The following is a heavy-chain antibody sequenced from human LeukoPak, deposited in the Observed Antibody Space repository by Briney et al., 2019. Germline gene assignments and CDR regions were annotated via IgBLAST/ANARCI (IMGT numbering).Heavy chain of an antibody. CDR2: IILIFGTA. CDR1: GGTFSSYA. V-gene: IGHV1-69*05. Sequence: SVKVSCTASGGTFSSYAISWVSQAPGHGLEWMGRIILIFGTANYAQKFQGRVTITTDESTSTAYMELSSLRSEDTAVYYCARDIIAAAGDVYFDYWGQGTLVTV. D-gene: IGHD6-13*01. J-gene: IGHJ4*02. CDR3: ARDIIAAAGDVYFDY.